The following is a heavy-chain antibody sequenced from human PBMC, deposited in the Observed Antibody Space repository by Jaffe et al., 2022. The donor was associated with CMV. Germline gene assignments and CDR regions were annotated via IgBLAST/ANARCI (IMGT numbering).Heavy chain of an antibody. D-gene: IGHD6-19*01. CDR1: GFTFSSYG. V-gene: IGHV3-33*08. J-gene: IGHJ5*02. CDR2: IWYDGSNK. CDR3: ARDESIAVAGTQGWFDP. Sequence: QVQLVESGGGVVQPGRSLRLSCAASGFTFSSYGMHWVRQAPGKGLEWVAVIWYDGSNKYYADSVKGRFTISRDNSKNTLYLQMNSLRAEDTAVYYCARDESIAVAGTQGWFDPWGQGTLVTVSS.